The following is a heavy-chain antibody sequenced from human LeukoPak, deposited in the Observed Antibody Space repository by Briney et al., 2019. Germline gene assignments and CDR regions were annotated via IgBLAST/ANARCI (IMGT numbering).Heavy chain of an antibody. CDR1: GYTFTGYY. D-gene: IGHD3-10*01. J-gene: IGHJ4*02. Sequence: ASVKVSCKASGYTFTGYYIHWVRQAPGQGLEWMGWINPNTGGTNYAQKFQGRVTMTRDTSISTAYMELSRLRSDDTAVYYCAKDYYGSGSYCDYGGQGALVTVSS. CDR2: INPNTGGT. V-gene: IGHV1-2*02. CDR3: AKDYYGSGSYCDY.